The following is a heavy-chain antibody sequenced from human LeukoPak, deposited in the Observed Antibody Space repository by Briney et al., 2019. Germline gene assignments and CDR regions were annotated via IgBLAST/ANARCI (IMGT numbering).Heavy chain of an antibody. J-gene: IGHJ5*02. D-gene: IGHD6-19*01. CDR3: ARQCSSGWYVNWFDP. Sequence: SETLSLTCAVYGGSFSGYYWSWIRQPPGKGLEWIGEINHSGSTNYNPSLESRVTISVDTSKNQFSLKLSSVTAADTAVYYCARQCSSGWYVNWFDPWGQGTLVTVSS. CDR1: GGSFSGYY. V-gene: IGHV4-34*01. CDR2: INHSGST.